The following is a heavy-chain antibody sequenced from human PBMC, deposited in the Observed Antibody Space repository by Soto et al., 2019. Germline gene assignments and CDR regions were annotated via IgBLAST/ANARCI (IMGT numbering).Heavy chain of an antibody. J-gene: IGHJ4*02. V-gene: IGHV1-2*04. CDR3: ASALGYCSSASCPPDS. CDR2: MNTKNGGT. CDR1: GNTFSSNY. Sequence: GASVKVSCKTSGNTFSSNYIHWVRQAPGQGLEWLGWMNTKNGGTNYAQMFRGWVTMTRDTSITTAYMELKNLKSNDTGVYYCASALGYCSSASCPPDSWGQGTLVTVSS. D-gene: IGHD2-2*01.